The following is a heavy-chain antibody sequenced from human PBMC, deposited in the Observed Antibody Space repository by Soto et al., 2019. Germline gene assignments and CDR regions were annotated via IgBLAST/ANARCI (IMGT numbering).Heavy chain of an antibody. V-gene: IGHV1-8*01. CDR3: ARSDGYNFNWLDS. J-gene: IGHJ5*01. CDR1: GYTFTSYD. CDR2: MNPNSGNT. D-gene: IGHD2-21*01. Sequence: QVQLVQSGAEVKTPGASVKVSCKASGYTFTSYDMNWVRQAPGQGLEWMGWMNPNSGNTGYAQKFQGRLIMTRDTAISIAHMELSSLRNEDTAVYYCARSDGYNFNWLDSWGQGTLVTVSA.